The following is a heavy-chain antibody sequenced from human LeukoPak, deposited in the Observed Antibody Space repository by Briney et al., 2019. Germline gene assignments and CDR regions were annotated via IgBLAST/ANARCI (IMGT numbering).Heavy chain of an antibody. CDR2: ISSSSSYI. CDR1: GFTFSSYS. V-gene: IGHV3-21*01. J-gene: IGHJ6*03. D-gene: IGHD2-2*01. CDR3: ARDPPTDIVVVPAAIQNYMDV. Sequence: EGSLRLSCAASGFTFSSYSMNWVRQAPGKGLEWVSSISSSSSYIYYADSVKGRFTISRDNAKNSLYLQMNSLRAEDTAVYYCARDPPTDIVVVPAAIQNYMDVWGKGTTVTVSS.